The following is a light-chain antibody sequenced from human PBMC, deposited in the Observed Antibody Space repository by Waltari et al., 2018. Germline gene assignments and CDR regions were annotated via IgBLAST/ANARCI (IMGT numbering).Light chain of an antibody. CDR2: EAT. CDR1: SSDLGIHNL. J-gene: IGLJ3*02. Sequence: QSALTQHASVSGSPGQSITISCTGTSSDLGIHNLVYWYQHHPGKAPKFLIYEATKRPSGVSDRFSGSKSGNTASLTISGLQAEDEADYYCCSYVTSNAVMFGGGTKVTVL. V-gene: IGLV2-23*01. CDR3: CSYVTSNAVM.